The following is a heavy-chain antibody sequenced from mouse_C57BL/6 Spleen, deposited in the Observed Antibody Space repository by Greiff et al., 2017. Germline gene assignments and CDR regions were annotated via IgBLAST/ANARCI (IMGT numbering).Heavy chain of an antibody. J-gene: IGHJ4*01. CDR1: GFTFRDYY. V-gene: IGHV5-16*02. CDR3: ARRRLYAMDY. CDR2: INYDGSST. Sequence: EVQVVESEGGLVQPGSSMKLSCTASGFTFRDYYMAWVRQVPEKGLEWVANINYDGSSTYYLDSLKSRFIISRDNAKNILYLQMSSLKSEDTATYYCARRRLYAMDYWGQGTSVTVSS.